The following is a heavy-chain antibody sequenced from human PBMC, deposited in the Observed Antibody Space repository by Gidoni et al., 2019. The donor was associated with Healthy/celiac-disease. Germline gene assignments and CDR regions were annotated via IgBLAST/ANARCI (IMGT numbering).Heavy chain of an antibody. CDR2: IYYSGST. CDR1: GGSISSSSYY. Sequence: QLQLQESGPGLVKPSETLSLPCTVSGGSISSSSYYWGWIRQPPGKGLEWIGSIYYSGSTYYNPSLKSRVTISVDTSKNQFSLKLSSVTAADTAVYYCERGPVGYYFDYWGQGTLVTVSS. CDR3: ERGPVGYYFDY. V-gene: IGHV4-39*01. D-gene: IGHD1-26*01. J-gene: IGHJ4*02.